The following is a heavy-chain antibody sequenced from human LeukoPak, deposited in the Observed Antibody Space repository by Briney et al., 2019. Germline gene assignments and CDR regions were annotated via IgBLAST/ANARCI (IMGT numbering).Heavy chain of an antibody. D-gene: IGHD6-19*01. J-gene: IGHJ4*02. CDR1: GFTFSSYI. V-gene: IGHV3-21*01. CDR2: IGGSSSYI. Sequence: GGSLRLSCAASGFTFSSYIMNWVRQAPGKGLEWVSSIGGSSSYIYYPDSLKGRFTISRDDAKNSLYLQMNSLRAEDTAVYCCARLGYSSGWYYDYWGQGTLVTVSS. CDR3: ARLGYSSGWYYDY.